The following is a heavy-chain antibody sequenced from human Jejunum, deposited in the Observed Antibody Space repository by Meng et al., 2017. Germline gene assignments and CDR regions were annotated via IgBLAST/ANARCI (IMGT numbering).Heavy chain of an antibody. V-gene: IGHV4-30-4*01. CDR3: ARSRVVPAAYFDS. D-gene: IGHD2-2*01. CDR2: IYYSGTT. CDR1: GDSIRGADYY. Sequence: QVELQESGPGLVKPSQTLFLTCSVSGDSIRGADYYWTWIRQAPGKGLEWIGYIYYSGTTYYNPSLKTRLILSVDTSTNRFSLNLSSVAAADTAMYYCARSRVVPAAYFDSWGHGTLVTVSS. J-gene: IGHJ4*01.